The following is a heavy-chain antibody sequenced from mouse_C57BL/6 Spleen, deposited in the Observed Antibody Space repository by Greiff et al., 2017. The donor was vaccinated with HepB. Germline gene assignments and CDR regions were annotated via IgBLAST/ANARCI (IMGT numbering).Heavy chain of an antibody. V-gene: IGHV1-81*01. J-gene: IGHJ3*01. Sequence: VQRVESGAELARPGASVKLSCKASGYTFTSYGISWVKQRTGQGLEWIGEIYPRSGNTYYNEKFKGKATLTADKSSSTAYMELRSLTSEDSAVYFCARKGDGYPFAYWGQGTLVTVSA. CDR2: IYPRSGNT. CDR1: GYTFTSYG. CDR3: ARKGDGYPFAY. D-gene: IGHD2-3*01.